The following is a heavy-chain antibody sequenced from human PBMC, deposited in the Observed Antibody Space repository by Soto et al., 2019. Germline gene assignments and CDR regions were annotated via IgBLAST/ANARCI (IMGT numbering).Heavy chain of an antibody. D-gene: IGHD6-13*01. J-gene: IGHJ6*02. Sequence: EVQLVQSGAEVKKPGAALKNSCKSSGYSCTNYWIGWVRQMPGKVLEWMGLMYPGDSDTRYSPSFPGHVTISADKSISPAYLQWSSLKASDAAMYHCARTSGAGKYYYGMDVWGQGTTVTSSS. CDR3: ARTSGAGKYYYGMDV. CDR2: MYPGDSDT. V-gene: IGHV5-51*01. CDR1: GYSCTNYW.